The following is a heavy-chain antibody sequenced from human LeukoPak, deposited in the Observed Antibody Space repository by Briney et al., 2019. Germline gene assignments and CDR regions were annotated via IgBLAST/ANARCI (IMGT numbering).Heavy chain of an antibody. J-gene: IGHJ4*02. Sequence: GGSLRLSCAASGFSFSTYDMHWVRQAPGKGLEYVSAISSNGGSTYYADSVKGRFTISRDNSKNTLYLQMSSLRAEDTAVYYCVKGWIQLWLGYFDYWGQGTLVTVSS. CDR1: GFSFSTYD. CDR2: ISSNGGST. CDR3: VKGWIQLWLGYFDY. D-gene: IGHD5-18*01. V-gene: IGHV3-64D*09.